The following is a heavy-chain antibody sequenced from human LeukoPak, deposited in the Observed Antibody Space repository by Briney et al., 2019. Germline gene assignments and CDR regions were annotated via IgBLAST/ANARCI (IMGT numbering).Heavy chain of an antibody. J-gene: IGHJ5*02. V-gene: IGHV4-34*01. CDR2: INHSGST. CDR3: ARERTKWFDP. Sequence: PSETLSLTCAVYGGSFSGYYWSWIRQPPGKGLEWIGEINHSGSTNYNPSLKGRVTISVDTSKNQFSLKLSSVTAADTAVYYCARERTKWFDPWGQGTLVTVSS. CDR1: GGSFSGYY.